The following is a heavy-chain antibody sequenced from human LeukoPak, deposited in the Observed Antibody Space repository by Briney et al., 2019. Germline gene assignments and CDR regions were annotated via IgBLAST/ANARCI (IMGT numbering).Heavy chain of an antibody. J-gene: IGHJ4*02. CDR3: AKEVEYSSGWFDY. V-gene: IGHV3-23*01. CDR2: ISGSGGST. Sequence: GGSLGLSCTASGFTFGDYAMSWIRQAPGKGLEWVSAISGSGGSTYYADSVKGRFTISRDNSKNTLYLQMNSLRAEDTAVYYCAKEVEYSSGWFDYWGQGTLVTVSS. CDR1: GFTFGDYA. D-gene: IGHD6-19*01.